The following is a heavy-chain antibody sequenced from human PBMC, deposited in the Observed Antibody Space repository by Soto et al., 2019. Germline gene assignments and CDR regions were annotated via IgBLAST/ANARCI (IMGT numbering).Heavy chain of an antibody. CDR3: ARDLWENGRYFDY. V-gene: IGHV1-69*13. CDR2: IIPIFGTA. Sequence: ASVKVSCKASGGTFSSYAISWVRQAPGQGLEWMGGIIPIFGTANYAQKFQGRVTITADESTSTAYMELSSLRSEDTAVYYCARDLWENGRYFDYWGQGTLVTVSS. CDR1: GGTFSSYA. D-gene: IGHD3-16*01. J-gene: IGHJ4*02.